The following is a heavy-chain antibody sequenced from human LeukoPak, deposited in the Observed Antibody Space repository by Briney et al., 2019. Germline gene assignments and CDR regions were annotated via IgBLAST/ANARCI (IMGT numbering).Heavy chain of an antibody. D-gene: IGHD3-22*01. CDR3: ARSDGSGKNWFDP. CDR1: GDSVSSNIAA. CDR2: TYYRSKWYN. J-gene: IGHJ5*02. V-gene: IGHV6-1*01. Sequence: SQTLSLTCAISGDSVSSNIAAWSWIRQSPSRGLEWLGRTYYRSKWYNDYAVSVKSRITINSDTSKNHFSLQLNSVTPDDTAVYYRARSDGSGKNWFDPWGQGTLVTVSS.